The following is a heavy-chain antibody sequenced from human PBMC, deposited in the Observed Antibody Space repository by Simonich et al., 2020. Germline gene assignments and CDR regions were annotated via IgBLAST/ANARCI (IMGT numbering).Heavy chain of an antibody. V-gene: IGHV1-8*03. D-gene: IGHD1-26*01. CDR1: GYTFTSYD. CDR3: ARTYSGSYYYFDY. J-gene: IGHJ4*02. Sequence: QVQLVQSGAEVKKPGASVKVSCKASGYTFTSYDINWVREATGKGLEWMGWKNPNSSKTGYAQKFQGRVTITRNTSISTAYMELSSLRSEDTAVYYCARTYSGSYYYFDYWGQGTLVTVSS. CDR2: KNPNSSKT.